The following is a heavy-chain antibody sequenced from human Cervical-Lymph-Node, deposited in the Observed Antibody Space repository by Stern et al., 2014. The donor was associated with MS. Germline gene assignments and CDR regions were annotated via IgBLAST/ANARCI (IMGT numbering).Heavy chain of an antibody. CDR1: GYTFTSYA. V-gene: IGHV7-4-1*01. J-gene: IGHJ6*02. D-gene: IGHD6-19*01. CDR2: INTNTGNP. CDR3: VREIAVAGDYYGMDV. Sequence: VHLVESGSELKKPGASVKVSCKASGYTFTSYAMNWVRQAPGQGLEWMGWINTNTGNPTYAQGFTGRFVFSLDTSVSTAYLQICSLKAEDTAVYYCVREIAVAGDYYGMDVWGQGTTVTVSS.